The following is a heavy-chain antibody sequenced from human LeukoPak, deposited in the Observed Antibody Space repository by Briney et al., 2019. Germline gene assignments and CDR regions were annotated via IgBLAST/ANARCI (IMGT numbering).Heavy chain of an antibody. CDR3: ARRGYYYDSSGYYLGGFDX. J-gene: IGHJ4*02. CDR2: IKQDGSEK. Sequence: GGSLRLSCAASGFTFSSYWMSWVRQAPGKGLEWVANIKQDGSEKYYVDSVKGRFTISRDNAKNSLYLQMNSLRAEDTAVYYCARRGYYYDSSGYYLGGFDXWGQGTLVTVSS. CDR1: GFTFSSYW. D-gene: IGHD3-22*01. V-gene: IGHV3-7*01.